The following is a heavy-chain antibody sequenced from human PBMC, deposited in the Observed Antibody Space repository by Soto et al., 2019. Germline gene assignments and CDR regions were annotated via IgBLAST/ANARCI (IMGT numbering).Heavy chain of an antibody. D-gene: IGHD4-17*01. J-gene: IGHJ4*02. CDR3: AKERATTTAFDY. CDR1: GFTFSRDG. Sequence: PGGSLRLSCAASGFTFSRDGMSWVRQAPGKGLEWVSLITDNGGSTYYADSVKGRFTISTDNTENTLFLQMNSLGTEDTAVYYCAKERATTTAFDYWGQGALVTVSS. V-gene: IGHV3-23*01. CDR2: ITDNGGST.